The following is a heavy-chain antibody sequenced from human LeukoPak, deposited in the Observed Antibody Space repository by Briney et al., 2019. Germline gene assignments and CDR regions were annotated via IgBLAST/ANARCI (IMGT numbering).Heavy chain of an antibody. J-gene: IGHJ4*02. D-gene: IGHD6-6*01. Sequence: PGGSLRLSCAASGFTSSSYSMNWVRQAPGKGLEWVSSISSSSSYIYYADSVKGRFTISRDNAKNSLYLQMNSLRAEDTAVYYCASFRWAEYSSLAVDYWGQGTLVTVSS. CDR2: ISSSSSYI. CDR1: GFTSSSYS. CDR3: ASFRWAEYSSLAVDY. V-gene: IGHV3-21*01.